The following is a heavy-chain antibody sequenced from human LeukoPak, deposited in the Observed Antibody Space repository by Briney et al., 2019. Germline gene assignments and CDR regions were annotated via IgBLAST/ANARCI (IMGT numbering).Heavy chain of an antibody. CDR3: AKGKVNYDGAMDA. J-gene: IGHJ3*01. CDR1: GFTFNSHA. V-gene: IGHV3-23*01. CDR2: ISTSGRT. D-gene: IGHD3-16*01. Sequence: GGSLRLSCAASGFTFNSHAINWVRQAPGKGLEWVSAISTSGRTYYADSVKGRLTISRDNSKKTLYLQMNSLRAEDTAVYYCAKGKVNYDGAMDAWGQGTLVTVSS.